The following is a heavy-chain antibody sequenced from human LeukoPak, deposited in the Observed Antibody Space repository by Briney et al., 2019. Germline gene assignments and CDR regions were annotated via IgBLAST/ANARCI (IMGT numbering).Heavy chain of an antibody. D-gene: IGHD3-22*01. Sequence: PGGSLKLSCTASGFTFGDYAMSWFLQAPGKGLEWVGFIRSKAYGGTTEYAASVKGRLTISRDDSKSIAYLQMNSLKTEDTAVYYCTRDSSYYYDSSGSDYFDYWGQGTLVTVSS. J-gene: IGHJ4*02. CDR2: IRSKAYGGTT. CDR3: TRDSSYYYDSSGSDYFDY. V-gene: IGHV3-49*03. CDR1: GFTFGDYA.